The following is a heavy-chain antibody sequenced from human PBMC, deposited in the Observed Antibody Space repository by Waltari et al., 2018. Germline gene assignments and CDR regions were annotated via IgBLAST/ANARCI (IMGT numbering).Heavy chain of an antibody. J-gene: IGHJ4*02. D-gene: IGHD6-19*01. CDR1: GFTFSSYV. Sequence: QIHLVESGGGMVQPGRSVRLSCAASGFTFSSYVMHWVRQAPVRGLVWGASMSKDVTTKYYAESVKGRFTIARDNSKNTVFLELASMRVEDTAVYYCVREAVAGPGADFDYWGQGALVTVSS. CDR2: MSKDVTTK. CDR3: VREAVAGPGADFDY. V-gene: IGHV3-30-3*01.